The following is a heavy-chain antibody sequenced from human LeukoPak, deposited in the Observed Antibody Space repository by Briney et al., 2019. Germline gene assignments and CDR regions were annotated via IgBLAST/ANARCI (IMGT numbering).Heavy chain of an antibody. Sequence: GSLRLSCIASAFTVSNNYMSWIRQPPGKGLEWIGEINHSGSTNYNPSLKSRVTISVDTSKNQFSLKLSSVTAADTAVYYCARDRGYYGDYYYYYMDVWGKGTTVTVSS. CDR1: AFTVSNNY. J-gene: IGHJ6*03. V-gene: IGHV4-34*01. CDR3: ARDRGYYGDYYYYYMDV. D-gene: IGHD4-17*01. CDR2: INHSGST.